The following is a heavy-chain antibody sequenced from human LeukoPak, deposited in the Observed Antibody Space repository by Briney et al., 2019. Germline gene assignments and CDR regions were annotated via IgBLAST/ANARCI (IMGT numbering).Heavy chain of an antibody. CDR2: IYYSGST. J-gene: IGHJ5*02. CDR1: GGSISSSSYY. V-gene: IGHV4-39*07. Sequence: SETLSLTCTVSGGSISSSSYYWGWIRQPPGKGLEWIGSIYYSGSTYYNPSLKSRVTISVDTSKNQFSLKLSSVTAADTAVYHCARESYDFWSGYYQGPYWFDPWGQGTLVTVSS. D-gene: IGHD3-3*01. CDR3: ARESYDFWSGYYQGPYWFDP.